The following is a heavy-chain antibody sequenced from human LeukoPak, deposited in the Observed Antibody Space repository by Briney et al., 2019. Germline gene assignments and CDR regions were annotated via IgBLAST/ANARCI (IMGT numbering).Heavy chain of an antibody. J-gene: IGHJ4*02. CDR1: GFTFSSYS. CDR2: ISSSSSYI. CDR3: AAGIAAAGYFDY. Sequence: GGSLRLSCAASGFTFSSYSMNWVRQAPGKGLEWVSSISSSSSYIYYADSVKGRFTISRDNAKNSLYLQMNSLRAEDTAVYYCAAGIAAAGYFDYWGQGTLVTVSS. V-gene: IGHV3-21*01. D-gene: IGHD6-13*01.